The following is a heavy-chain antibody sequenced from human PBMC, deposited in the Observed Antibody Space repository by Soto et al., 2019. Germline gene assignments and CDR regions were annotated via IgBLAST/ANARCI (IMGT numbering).Heavy chain of an antibody. V-gene: IGHV4-39*01. CDR2: IYYSGST. CDR3: ARHGGDDAFDI. D-gene: IGHD2-21*01. CDR1: GGSISSSSYY. Sequence: QLLESGPGLVKPSETLSLTCTVSGGSISSSSYYWGWIRQPPGKGLEWIGSIYYSGSTYYNPSLKSRVTISVDTSKNQFSLKLSSVTAADTAVYYCARHGGDDAFDIWGQGTMVTVSS. J-gene: IGHJ3*02.